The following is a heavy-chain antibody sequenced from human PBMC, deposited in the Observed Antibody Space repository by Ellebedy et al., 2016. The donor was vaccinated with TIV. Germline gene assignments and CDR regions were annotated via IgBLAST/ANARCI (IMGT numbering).Heavy chain of an antibody. CDR2: MYYTGST. Sequence: MPSETLSLTCTVSGGSISSSSYYRGWIRQPPGKGLEWIGNMYYTGSTYYNPSLKSRVSISVDKSKNQFSLKLSSMTAADTAVYYCASPPLSSSVWRPFDYWGQGTLVTVSS. CDR1: GGSISSSSYY. CDR3: ASPPLSSSVWRPFDY. V-gene: IGHV4-39*01. D-gene: IGHD6-19*01. J-gene: IGHJ4*02.